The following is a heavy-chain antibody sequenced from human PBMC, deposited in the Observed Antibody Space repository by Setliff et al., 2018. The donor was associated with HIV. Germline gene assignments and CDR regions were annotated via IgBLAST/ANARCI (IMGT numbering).Heavy chain of an antibody. D-gene: IGHD3-3*01. CDR2: IHYSGST. CDR3: ARANFWSGYYGY. J-gene: IGHJ4*02. Sequence: KTSETLSLTCTVFGFSISSGYFWGWIRQPPGKGLEWIGSIHYSGSTYYNSSLRSRVTILVDTSRNQFSLKLSSVTAADTAVYYCARANFWSGYYGYWGQGTLVTVSS. V-gene: IGHV4-38-2*02. CDR1: GFSISSGYF.